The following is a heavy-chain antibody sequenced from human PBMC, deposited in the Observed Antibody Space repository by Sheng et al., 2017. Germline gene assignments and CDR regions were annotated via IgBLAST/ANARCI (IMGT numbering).Heavy chain of an antibody. J-gene: IGHJ4*02. Sequence: QVQLQESGPGLVKPSETLSLTCAVSGDSIINVYWWIWVRQAPGKGLEWIGEICHKGSTNYNPSLKNRVTISMDKSNNRFSLDLTSVTAADTAVYYCAKDSSGRGRLDYFDFWGPGKLVTVSS. CDR1: GDSIINVYW. CDR2: ICHKGST. V-gene: IGHV4-4*02. CDR3: AKDSSGRGRLDYFDF. D-gene: IGHD1-26*01.